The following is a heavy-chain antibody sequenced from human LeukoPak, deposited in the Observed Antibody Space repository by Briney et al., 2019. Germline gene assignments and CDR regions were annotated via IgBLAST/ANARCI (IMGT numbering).Heavy chain of an antibody. D-gene: IGHD3-22*01. CDR2: IYYSGST. J-gene: IGHJ6*02. CDR3: ARASGVITIPHYYYGMDV. Sequence: SETLSLTCTVSGGSISSGAYYWSWIRQHPGKGLEWIGYIYYSGSTYYSPSLKSRVTISVDTSKNQFSLKLSSVTAADTAVYYCARASGVITIPHYYYGMDVWGQGTTVTVSS. V-gene: IGHV4-31*03. CDR1: GGSISSGAYY.